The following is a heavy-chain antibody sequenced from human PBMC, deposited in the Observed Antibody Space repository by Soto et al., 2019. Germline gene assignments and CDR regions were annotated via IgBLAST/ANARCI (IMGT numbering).Heavy chain of an antibody. CDR1: GGTFSSYA. D-gene: IGHD5-18*01. Sequence: SVKVSCKASGGTFSSYAISWVRQAPGQGLEWMGGIIPIFGTANYAQKFQGRVTITADESTSTAYMELSSLRSEDTAVYYCARENTAMVIDYYYGMDVWGQGTTVTVSS. J-gene: IGHJ6*02. CDR2: IIPIFGTA. V-gene: IGHV1-69*13. CDR3: ARENTAMVIDYYYGMDV.